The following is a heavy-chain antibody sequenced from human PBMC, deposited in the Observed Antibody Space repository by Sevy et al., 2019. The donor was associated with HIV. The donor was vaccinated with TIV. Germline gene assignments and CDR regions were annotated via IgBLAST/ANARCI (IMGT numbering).Heavy chain of an antibody. CDR3: ARGRDYGNFDY. D-gene: IGHD4-17*01. Sequence: GGSLRLSCAASGFNFSIYGMHWVRQAPGKGLEWVALIWYDGSNKYYADSVKGRFTIFRDNSKNTLYLQMNSLRAEDTAVYYCARGRDYGNFDYWGQGTLVTVSS. J-gene: IGHJ4*02. CDR1: GFNFSIYG. V-gene: IGHV3-33*01. CDR2: IWYDGSNK.